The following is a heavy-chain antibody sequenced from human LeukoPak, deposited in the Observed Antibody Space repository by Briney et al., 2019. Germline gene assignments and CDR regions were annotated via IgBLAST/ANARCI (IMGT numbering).Heavy chain of an antibody. CDR1: GYTFTSYG. J-gene: IGHJ4*02. CDR3: TRDREAAGQKLTDY. D-gene: IGHD6-13*01. Sequence: ASVKVSCKASGYTFTSYGITWVRRAPGQGLEWMGWFSIYNGNTNYAQKLQGRVTMTTDTSTSTAYMELRGLRPDDTAIYYCTRDREAAGQKLTDYWGQGTLVTVSS. CDR2: FSIYNGNT. V-gene: IGHV1-18*01.